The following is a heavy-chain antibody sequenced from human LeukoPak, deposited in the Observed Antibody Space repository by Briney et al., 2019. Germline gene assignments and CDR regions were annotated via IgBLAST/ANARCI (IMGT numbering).Heavy chain of an antibody. J-gene: IGHJ5*02. Sequence: GESLKISCKGSGYSFTSYSLGWVRQMPGKGLEWMGIIYPGDSDTRYSPSFQGQVTISADKSISTAYLQWSSLKASDTAMYYCARQLPGGSRVRTHNWFDPWGQGTLVTVSS. V-gene: IGHV5-51*01. D-gene: IGHD2-2*01. CDR2: IYPGDSDT. CDR3: ARQLPGGSRVRTHNWFDP. CDR1: GYSFTSYS.